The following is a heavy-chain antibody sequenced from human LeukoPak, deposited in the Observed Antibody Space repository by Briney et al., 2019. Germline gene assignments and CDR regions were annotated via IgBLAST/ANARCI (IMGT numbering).Heavy chain of an antibody. V-gene: IGHV3-64D*06. CDR2: ISRNGGNT. Sequence: GGSLRLSCSASGFTFSSYAMHWVRQAPGKGLEYVSAISRNGGNTYYADSVKGRFTISRDNSKNTLYLQMSSLRAEDTAVYYCVKVGKYCSSTSCYVRHYYFDYWGQGTLVTVSS. D-gene: IGHD2-2*01. CDR1: GFTFSSYA. CDR3: VKVGKYCSSTSCYVRHYYFDY. J-gene: IGHJ4*02.